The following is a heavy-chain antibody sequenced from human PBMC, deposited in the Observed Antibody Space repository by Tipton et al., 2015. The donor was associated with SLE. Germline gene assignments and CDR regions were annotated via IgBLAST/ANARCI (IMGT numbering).Heavy chain of an antibody. D-gene: IGHD3-3*01. J-gene: IGHJ5*02. CDR3: ARAQAIFDP. CDR2: IYYSGST. Sequence: TLSLTCTVSDGSISSYYWSWIRQPPGKGLEWIGYIYYSGSTNYNPSLKSRVTISVGTSKNQFSLKLSSVTAADTAVYYCARAQAIFDPWGQGTLVTVSS. CDR1: DGSISSYY. V-gene: IGHV4-59*01.